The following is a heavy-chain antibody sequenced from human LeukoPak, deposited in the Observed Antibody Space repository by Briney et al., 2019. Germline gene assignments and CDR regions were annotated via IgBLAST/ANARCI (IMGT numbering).Heavy chain of an antibody. CDR1: GGSISSSNW. V-gene: IGHV4-4*02. CDR3: ASLRVPGDFDY. CDR2: IYHSGST. J-gene: IGHJ4*02. Sequence: SETLSLTCAVSGGSISSSNWWSWVRQPPGKGLEWIGEIYHSGSTNYNSSLKRRVTISVDTSKNQFSLRLTSVTAADTAVYYCASLRVPGDFDYWGQGTLVTVSS. D-gene: IGHD3-16*01.